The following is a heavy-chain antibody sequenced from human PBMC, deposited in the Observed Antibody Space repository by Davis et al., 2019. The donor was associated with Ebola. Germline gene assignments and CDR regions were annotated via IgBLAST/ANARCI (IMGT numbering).Heavy chain of an antibody. CDR1: GFTFSSYG. V-gene: IGHV3-30*03. CDR2: ISYDGSNK. Sequence: PGGSLRLSCAASGFTFSSYGMHWVRQAPGKGLEWVAVISYDGSNKYYADSVKGRFTISRDNSKNTLYLQMNSLRAEDTAVYYCARSGLSFGVVKYHYGTDVWGKGITVTVSS. CDR3: ARSGLSFGVVKYHYGTDV. D-gene: IGHD3-3*01. J-gene: IGHJ6*04.